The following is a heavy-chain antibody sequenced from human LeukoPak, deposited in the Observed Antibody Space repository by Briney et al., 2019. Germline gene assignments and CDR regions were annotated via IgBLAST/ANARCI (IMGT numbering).Heavy chain of an antibody. CDR1: GFTFDDYA. CDR2: ISWNSGSI. CDR3: AKGKYYDSSGYCDY. J-gene: IGHJ4*02. D-gene: IGHD3-22*01. Sequence: GGSLRLSCAASGFTFDDYAMPWVRQAPGKGLEWVSGISWNSGSIGYADSVKGRFTISRDNAKNSLYLQMNSLRAEDTALYYCAKGKYYDSSGYCDYWGQGTLVTVSS. V-gene: IGHV3-9*01.